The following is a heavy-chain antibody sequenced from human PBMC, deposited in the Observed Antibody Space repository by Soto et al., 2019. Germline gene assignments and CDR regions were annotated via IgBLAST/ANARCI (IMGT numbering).Heavy chain of an antibody. Sequence: EASVKVSCKASGYTFTGYYMHWVRQAPGQGLEWMGWINPNSGGTNHAQKFQGWVTMTRDTSISTAYMELSRLRSDDTAVYYCARDLAMVRGVTHYYYYGMDVWGQGTTVTVSS. CDR3: ARDLAMVRGVTHYYYYGMDV. CDR1: GYTFTGYY. V-gene: IGHV1-2*04. CDR2: INPNSGGT. D-gene: IGHD3-10*01. J-gene: IGHJ6*02.